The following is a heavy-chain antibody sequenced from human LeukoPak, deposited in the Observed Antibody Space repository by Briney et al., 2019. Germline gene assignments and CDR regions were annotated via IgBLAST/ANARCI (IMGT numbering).Heavy chain of an antibody. Sequence: SQTLSLTCTVSGGSISSGDYYWSWSRQPPGKGLEWIGHIYYSGSTYYNPSLKSRVTISVDTSKNQFSLKLSSVTAADTAVYYCARHIGGRYSSSGVGWFDPWGQGTLVTVSS. D-gene: IGHD6-6*01. V-gene: IGHV4-30-4*01. J-gene: IGHJ5*02. CDR3: ARHIGGRYSSSGVGWFDP. CDR1: GGSISSGDYY. CDR2: IYYSGST.